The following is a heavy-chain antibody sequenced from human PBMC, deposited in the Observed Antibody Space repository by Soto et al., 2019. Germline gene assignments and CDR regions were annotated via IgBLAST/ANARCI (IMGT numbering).Heavy chain of an antibody. D-gene: IGHD6-13*01. J-gene: IGHJ6*02. V-gene: IGHV3-30-3*01. CDR1: GFTFSSYA. Sequence: GGSLRLSCAASGFTFSSYAMHWVRQAPGKGLEWVAVISYDGSNKYYADSVKGRFTISRDNSKNTLYLQMNSLRAEDTAVYYCARADSSSWYSPGYYGMDVWGQGTTVTVSS. CDR2: ISYDGSNK. CDR3: ARADSSSWYSPGYYGMDV.